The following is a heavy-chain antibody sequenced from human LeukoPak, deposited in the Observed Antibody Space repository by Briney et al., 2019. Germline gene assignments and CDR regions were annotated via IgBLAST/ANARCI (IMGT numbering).Heavy chain of an antibody. J-gene: IGHJ4*02. V-gene: IGHV3-30*02. CDR2: IRYDGSNK. CDR3: AKDLDYGDPHWFDY. CDR1: GFTFSNYW. Sequence: GGSLRLSCAASGFTFSNYWMSWVRQAPGKGLEWVAFIRYDGSNKYYADSVKGRFTISRDNSKNTLYLQMNSLRAEDTAVYYCAKDLDYGDPHWFDYWGQGTLVTVSS. D-gene: IGHD4-17*01.